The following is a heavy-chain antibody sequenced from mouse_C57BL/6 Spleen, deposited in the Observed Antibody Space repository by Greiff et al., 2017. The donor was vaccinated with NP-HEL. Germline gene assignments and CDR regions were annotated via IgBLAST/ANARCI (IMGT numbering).Heavy chain of an antibody. CDR3: ARTITTVVAKAMDY. V-gene: IGHV1-82*01. Sequence: QVQLQQSGPELVKPGASVKISCKASGYAFSSSWMNWVKQRPGKGLEWIGRIYPGDGDTNYNGKFKGKATLTADKSSSTAYMQLSSLTSEDSAVYFGARTITTVVAKAMDYWGQGTSVTVSS. CDR1: GYAFSSSW. D-gene: IGHD1-1*01. J-gene: IGHJ4*01. CDR2: IYPGDGDT.